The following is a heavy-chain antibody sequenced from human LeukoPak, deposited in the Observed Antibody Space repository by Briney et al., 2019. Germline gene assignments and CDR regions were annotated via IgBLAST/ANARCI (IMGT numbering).Heavy chain of an antibody. CDR2: ISGSGGST. CDR1: GITSSNYA. D-gene: IGHD3-10*01. CDR3: AKGVPMAVLDY. Sequence: GASLRLSCAASGITSSNYAMSWVRQPAEKLLELVSIISGSGGSTYYADFVKGRFTISRDNSKNTLHLQMSSLRAEDTAVYYCAKGVPMAVLDYWGQGTLVTVSS. J-gene: IGHJ4*02. V-gene: IGHV3-23*01.